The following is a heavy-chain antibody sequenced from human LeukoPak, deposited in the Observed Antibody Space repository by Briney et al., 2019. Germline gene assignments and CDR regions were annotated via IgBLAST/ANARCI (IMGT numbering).Heavy chain of an antibody. D-gene: IGHD2-21*01. CDR2: INHSGST. V-gene: IGHV4-34*01. J-gene: IGHJ4*02. CDR3: ARAAYIVDY. Sequence: SETLSLTCAVCGGSFSVYYWSWIRQPPGKGLEWIGEINHSGSTNYNPSLKSRVTISVDTSKNQFSLKLSSVTAADTAVYYCARAAYIVDYWGQGTLVTVSS. CDR1: GGSFSVYY.